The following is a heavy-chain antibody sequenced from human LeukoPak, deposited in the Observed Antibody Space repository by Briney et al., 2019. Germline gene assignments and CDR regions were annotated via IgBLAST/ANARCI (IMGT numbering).Heavy chain of an antibody. D-gene: IGHD3-3*01. CDR1: GFTFSSYW. CDR2: IKQDGSEK. J-gene: IGHJ4*02. V-gene: IGHV3-7*01. CDR3: ARNHPNYDFWSGYLDY. Sequence: GGSLRLSCAASGFTFSSYWMSWVRQAPGKGLEWVANIKQDGSEKSYVDSVKGRFTIYRDNAKNSLYLQMNSLRAEDTAVYYCARNHPNYDFWSGYLDYWGQGTLVTVSS.